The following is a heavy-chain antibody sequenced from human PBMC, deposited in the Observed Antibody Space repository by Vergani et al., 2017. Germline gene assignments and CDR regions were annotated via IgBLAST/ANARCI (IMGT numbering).Heavy chain of an antibody. D-gene: IGHD2-15*01. CDR2: ISYDGSNK. Sequence: QVQLVESGGGVVQPGRSLRLSCAASGFTFSSYGMHWVRQAPGKGLEWVAVISYDGSNKYYADSVKGRLTISRDNSKNTLYLQMNGLRAEDTAVYYCAKDLRIPIVVVVAALDVWGQGTTVAVSS. CDR1: GFTFSSYG. CDR3: AKDLRIPIVVVVAALDV. J-gene: IGHJ6*02. V-gene: IGHV3-30*18.